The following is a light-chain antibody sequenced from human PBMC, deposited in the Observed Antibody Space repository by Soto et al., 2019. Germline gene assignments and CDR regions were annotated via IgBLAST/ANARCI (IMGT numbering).Light chain of an antibody. CDR2: DAP. J-gene: IGKJ4*01. Sequence: EIVLTQSPATLSLSPGERATLSCRASQSVSNFLAWYQQKPGKAPRLLIYDAPTRATGIPPRFSGSGSGTDFALAISSLEPEDCLVYYCQQRRTWPPLTFGGGTKVEIK. V-gene: IGKV3-11*01. CDR3: QQRRTWPPLT. CDR1: QSVSNF.